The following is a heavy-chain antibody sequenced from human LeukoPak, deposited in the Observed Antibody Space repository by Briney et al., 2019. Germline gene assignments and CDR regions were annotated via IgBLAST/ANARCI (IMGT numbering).Heavy chain of an antibody. J-gene: IGHJ4*02. CDR3: AKDRRRNYFYY. CDR2: ISGSGGST. CDR1: GFTFSRHA. Sequence: GGSLRLSCAGSGFTFSRHAMSGFRQAPGKGLEWVSAISGSGGSTYYADSVKGRFTISRYNSKNTLYLQMNSLRAEDTALYYCAKDRRRNYFYYWGQGTLVTVSS. V-gene: IGHV3-23*01.